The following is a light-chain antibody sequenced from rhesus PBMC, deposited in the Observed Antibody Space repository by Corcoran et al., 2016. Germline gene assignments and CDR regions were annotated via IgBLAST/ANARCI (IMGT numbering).Light chain of an antibody. J-gene: IGKJ4*01. CDR3: LRHNSYPPT. Sequence: DIQMTQSPSSLSASVGDTVTITCRASQGISSYLSWFQQKPGKAPKPLIYAASSLERGVPSRFRGSGSGTECPLTISSLQPEDFAAYSCLRHNSYPPTFGGGTKVEIK. CDR1: QGISSY. CDR2: AAS. V-gene: IGKV1-28*01.